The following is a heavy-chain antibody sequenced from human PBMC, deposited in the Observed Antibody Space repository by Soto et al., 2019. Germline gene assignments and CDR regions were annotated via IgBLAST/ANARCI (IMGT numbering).Heavy chain of an antibody. D-gene: IGHD2-2*01. V-gene: IGHV1-69*01. Sequence: QVQLVQSGAEVKKPGSSVKVSCKASGGTFSSYAISWVRQAPGQGLDWMGGIIPISGTANYAQKLEGRVTITAEESTSTAYMELRSLRSEDTAVYYCARSQGSSTSLEIYYYYYYGMDVWGQGTTVTVSS. J-gene: IGHJ6*02. CDR2: IIPISGTA. CDR3: ARSQGSSTSLEIYYYYYYGMDV. CDR1: GGTFSSYA.